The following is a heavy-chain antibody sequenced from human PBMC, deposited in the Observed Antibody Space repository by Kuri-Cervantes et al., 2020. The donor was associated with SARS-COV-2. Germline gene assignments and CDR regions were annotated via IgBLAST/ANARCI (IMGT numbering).Heavy chain of an antibody. CDR1: GGSISSGSYY. D-gene: IGHD2-21*01. Sequence: LRLSCTVSGGSISSGSYYWSWIRQPAGKGLEWIGRIYTSGSTNYNPSLKSRVTISVDTSKNQFSLKLSSVTAADTAIYYCAMSSDWNPLWYFDLWGRGTLVTVSS. V-gene: IGHV4-61*02. J-gene: IGHJ2*01. CDR3: AMSSDWNPLWYFDL. CDR2: IYTSGST.